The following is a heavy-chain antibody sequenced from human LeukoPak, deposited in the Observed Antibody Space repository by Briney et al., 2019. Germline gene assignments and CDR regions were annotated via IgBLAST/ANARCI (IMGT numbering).Heavy chain of an antibody. V-gene: IGHV1-2*02. J-gene: IGHJ4*02. CDR1: GYTFTGYY. D-gene: IGHD2-15*01. Sequence: ASVKVSCKASGYTFTGYYIHWVRQAPGQGLEWMGWINPNSGGTNYAQKFQGRVTMTRDTSISTAYMELSRLRSEDTAVYYCARGSESYSMGDYWGQGTLVTVST. CDR2: INPNSGGT. CDR3: ARGSESYSMGDY.